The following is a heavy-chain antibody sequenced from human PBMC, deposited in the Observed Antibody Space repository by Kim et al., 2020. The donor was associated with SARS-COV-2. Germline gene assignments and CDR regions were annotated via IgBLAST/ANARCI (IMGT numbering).Heavy chain of an antibody. CDR3: ARGGPIVLPKRYYYYGMDV. V-gene: IGHV3-13*01. CDR2: IGTAGDT. Sequence: GGSLRLSCAASGFTFSSYDMHWVRQATGKGLEWVSAIGTAGDTYYPGSVKGRFTISRENAKNSLYLQMNSLRAGDTAVYYCARGGPIVLPKRYYYYGMDVWGQGTTVTVSS. J-gene: IGHJ6*02. CDR1: GFTFSSYD. D-gene: IGHD3-10*01.